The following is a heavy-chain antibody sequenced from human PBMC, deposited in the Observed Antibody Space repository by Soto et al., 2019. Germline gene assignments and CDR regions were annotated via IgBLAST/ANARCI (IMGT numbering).Heavy chain of an antibody. J-gene: IGHJ6*02. CDR2: INPNSGGT. D-gene: IGHD6-19*01. CDR1: GYTFTDYY. V-gene: IGHV1-2*02. Sequence: VASVKVSCKASGYTFTDYYIHWVRQAPGQGLEWMGWINPNSGGTSYTQKFQGRVTMTRDTSISTAYMEVSRLRSDDTAVYYCARELEKYSRGWYFSYGMDVWGQGTMVTVSS. CDR3: ARELEKYSRGWYFSYGMDV.